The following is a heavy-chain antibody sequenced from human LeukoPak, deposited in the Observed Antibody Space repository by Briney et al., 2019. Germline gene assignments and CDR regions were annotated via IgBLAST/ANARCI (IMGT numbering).Heavy chain of an antibody. V-gene: IGHV4-59*01. CDR1: GGSISSYY. CDR2: IYYSGST. J-gene: IGHJ3*02. Sequence: SETLSLTCTVSGGSISSYYWSWIRQPPGKGLEWIGYIYYSGSTNYNPSLKSRVTISVHTSKNQFSLKLSSVTAADTAVYYCASTQVVTAIDAFDIWGQGTMVTVSS. D-gene: IGHD2-21*02. CDR3: ASTQVVTAIDAFDI.